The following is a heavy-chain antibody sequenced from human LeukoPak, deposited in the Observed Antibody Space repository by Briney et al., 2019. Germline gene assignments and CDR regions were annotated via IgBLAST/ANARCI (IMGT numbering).Heavy chain of an antibody. J-gene: IGHJ3*02. CDR3: ARVISGGEAFDI. CDR1: GFTFSTYA. Sequence: PGRSLRLSCAASGFTFSTYAMHWVRQAPGKGLEWVALMSYDESNKHYADSVKGRFTISRDNSKNTLYLQLNSLRAEDTAVYYCARVISGGEAFDIWGQGTMVTVSS. D-gene: IGHD6-25*01. V-gene: IGHV3-30-3*01. CDR2: MSYDESNK.